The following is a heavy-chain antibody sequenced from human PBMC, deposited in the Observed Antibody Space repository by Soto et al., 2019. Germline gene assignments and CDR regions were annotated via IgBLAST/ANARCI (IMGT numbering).Heavy chain of an antibody. CDR1: GFTFSDYY. CDR2: ISSRGSSI. Sequence: PGGSLRLSCAVSGFTFSDYYMSWIRQAPGKGLEWVSYISSRGSSIYYADSVKGRFTISRDNAKNSLYLQMNGLRAEDTAVYYCARGXYDFWSGYYISPYGMDVWGQGTTVTVSS. J-gene: IGHJ6*02. CDR3: ARGXYDFWSGYYISPYGMDV. V-gene: IGHV3-11*01. D-gene: IGHD3-3*01.